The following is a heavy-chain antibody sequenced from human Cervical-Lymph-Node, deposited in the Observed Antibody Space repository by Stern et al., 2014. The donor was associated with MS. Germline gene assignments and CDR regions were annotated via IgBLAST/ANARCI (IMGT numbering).Heavy chain of an antibody. V-gene: IGHV3-74*01. CDR1: GFTFSSYW. CDR2: IATDGGTT. Sequence: EVQLEESGGGLVQPGGSLRLSCAASGFTFSSYWLHWFRQAPGKGLVWVSRIATDGGTTNYADSVKGRFTIYRDNAENTLYLQMNSLRAEDTAVYYCARDSSGRDDFWGQGTLVTVSS. D-gene: IGHD6-25*01. J-gene: IGHJ4*02. CDR3: ARDSSGRDDF.